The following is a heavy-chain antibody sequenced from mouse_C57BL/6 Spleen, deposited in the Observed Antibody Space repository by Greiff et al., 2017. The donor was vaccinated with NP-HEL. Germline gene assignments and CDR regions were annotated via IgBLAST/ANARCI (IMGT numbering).Heavy chain of an antibody. CDR2: INYDGSST. V-gene: IGHV5-16*01. J-gene: IGHJ1*03. D-gene: IGHD2-4*01. Sequence: EVKVVESEGGLVQPGSSMKLSCTASGFTFSDYYMAWVRQVPEKGLEWVANINYDGSSTYYLDSLKSRFIISRDNAKNILYLQMSSLKSEDTATYYCARDGGLRLYWYFDVWGTGTTVTVSS. CDR1: GFTFSDYY. CDR3: ARDGGLRLYWYFDV.